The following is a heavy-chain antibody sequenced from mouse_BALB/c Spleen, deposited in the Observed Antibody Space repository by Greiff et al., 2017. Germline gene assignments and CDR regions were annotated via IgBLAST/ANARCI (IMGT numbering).Heavy chain of an antibody. CDR3: ARLHGGYYFDY. CDR2: ISSGGSYT. J-gene: IGHJ2*01. Sequence: EVKVVESGGDLVKPGGSLKLSCAASGFTFSSYGMSWVRQTPDKRLEWVATISSGGSYTYYPDSVKGRFTISRDNAKNTLYLQMSSLKSEDTAMYYCARLHGGYYFDYWGQGTTLTVSS. CDR1: GFTFSSYG. V-gene: IGHV5-6*01.